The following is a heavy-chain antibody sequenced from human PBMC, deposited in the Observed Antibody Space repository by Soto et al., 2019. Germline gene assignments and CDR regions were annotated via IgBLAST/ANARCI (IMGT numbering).Heavy chain of an antibody. D-gene: IGHD4-17*01. J-gene: IGHJ4*02. CDR3: AIHETVHRDFDY. CDR1: SASFSTNY. Sequence: SETLSLTCILSSASFSTNYWGWFRQSPRKGLEWVGYIYYGGTTSYNPSLKSRVTISLETSKNQLSLKLSSVTAADTAVYYCAIHETVHRDFDYWGQGSLVTVSS. CDR2: IYYGGTT. V-gene: IGHV4-59*08.